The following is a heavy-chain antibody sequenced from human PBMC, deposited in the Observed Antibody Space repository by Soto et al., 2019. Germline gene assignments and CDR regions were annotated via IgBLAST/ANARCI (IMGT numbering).Heavy chain of an antibody. CDR3: ARESEDLTSNFDY. Sequence: PGGSLRLSCAASGFTYTRYSMNWVRQAPGKGLEWVSSISSTTNYIYYGDSMKGRFTISRDNAKNSLYLEMNSLRAEDAAVYYCARESEDLTSNFDYWGQGTLVTVSS. CDR2: ISSTTNYI. V-gene: IGHV3-21*06. CDR1: GFTYTRYS. J-gene: IGHJ4*02.